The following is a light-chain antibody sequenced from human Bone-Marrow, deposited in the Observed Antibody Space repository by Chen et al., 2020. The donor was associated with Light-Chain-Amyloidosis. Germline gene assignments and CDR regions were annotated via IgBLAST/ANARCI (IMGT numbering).Light chain of an antibody. CDR1: ELPTKY. V-gene: IGLV3-25*03. J-gene: IGLJ2*01. CDR2: RDT. CDR3: QSADSSGTYEVI. Sequence: SYELTPPPSVSVSPGQTARPTCSGDELPTKYAYWYQQKPGQAPVLVIHRDTEGPSGISERVSGSSSGTTATLTISGVQAEDEADYHCQSADSSGTYEVIFGGGTKLTVL.